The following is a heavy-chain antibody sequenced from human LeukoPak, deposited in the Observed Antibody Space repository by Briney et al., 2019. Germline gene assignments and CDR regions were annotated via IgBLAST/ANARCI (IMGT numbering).Heavy chain of an antibody. D-gene: IGHD4-17*01. V-gene: IGHV1-2*02. Sequence: ASVKVSCKASGYTCTGYYMHWVRQAPGQGLEWMGWINPNSGGTNYAQKFQGRVTMTRDTPISTAYMELSRLRSDDTAVYYCATHVSGDYSRFDYWGQGALVTVSS. CDR1: GYTCTGYY. CDR2: INPNSGGT. CDR3: ATHVSGDYSRFDY. J-gene: IGHJ4*02.